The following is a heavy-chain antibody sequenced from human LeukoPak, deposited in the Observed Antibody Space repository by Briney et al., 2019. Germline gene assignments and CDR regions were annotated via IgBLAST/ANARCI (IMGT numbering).Heavy chain of an antibody. V-gene: IGHV4-34*01. CDR1: GGSFSGYY. CDR2: SNHSGST. CDR3: ARGAAGYCSSTSCYVWSYYYYYMDV. J-gene: IGHJ6*03. D-gene: IGHD2-2*01. Sequence: PSETLTLTCAVYGGSFSGYYWSWIRQPPGKGPEWIGESNHSGSTNYNPSLKSRVTISLDTSKNQFSLKLSSVTAADTAVYYCARGAAGYCSSTSCYVWSYYYYYMDVWGKGTTVTVSS.